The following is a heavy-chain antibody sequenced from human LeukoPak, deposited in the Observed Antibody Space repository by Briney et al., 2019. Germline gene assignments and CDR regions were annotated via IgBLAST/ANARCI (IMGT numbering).Heavy chain of an antibody. V-gene: IGHV3-21*01. CDR1: GFTFSSYS. Sequence: PGGSLRLSCAASGFTFSSYSMNWVRQAPGKGLEWVSSISSSSSYIYYADSVKGRFTISRDNAKNSLYLQMNSLRAEDTAVYYCASLAVRLHVDYWGQGTLVTVSS. CDR2: ISSSSSYI. CDR3: ASLAVRLHVDY. D-gene: IGHD6-6*01. J-gene: IGHJ4*02.